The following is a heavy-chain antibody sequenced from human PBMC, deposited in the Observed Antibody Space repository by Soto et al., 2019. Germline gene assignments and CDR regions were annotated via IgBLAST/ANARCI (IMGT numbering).Heavy chain of an antibody. CDR1: GFTFSDYY. V-gene: IGHV3-11*01. CDR2: ITSSGLSI. CDR3: ARVSSGSSWTGNWFDP. J-gene: IGHJ5*02. Sequence: PGGSLRLSCAASGFTFSDYYMTWIRQAPGKGLEWVSYITSSGLSIYYADSVKGRFTTSRDNAKNSLYLQMNSLRVEDSAIYYCARVSSGSSWTGNWFDPWGQGTLVTVSS. D-gene: IGHD6-13*01.